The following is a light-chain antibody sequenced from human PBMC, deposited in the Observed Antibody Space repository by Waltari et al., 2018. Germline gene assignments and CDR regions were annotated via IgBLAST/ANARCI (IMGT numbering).Light chain of an antibody. Sequence: SATPACRASPSVNDYLAWYQQKPGQAPRLLMYDASNRATGIPARFSGSGSGTDFTLTISSLESEDFAVYYCQQRSNWPLTFGGGTKVEIK. V-gene: IGKV3-11*01. CDR2: DAS. CDR1: PSVNDY. CDR3: QQRSNWPLT. J-gene: IGKJ4*01.